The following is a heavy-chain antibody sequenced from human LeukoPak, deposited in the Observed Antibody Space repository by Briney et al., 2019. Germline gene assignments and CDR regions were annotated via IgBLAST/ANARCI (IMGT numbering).Heavy chain of an antibody. J-gene: IGHJ4*02. V-gene: IGHV4-34*01. CDR2: INHYGTA. CDR3: ARGRPSMRIAVAGTVHIIDY. D-gene: IGHD6-19*01. Sequence: SETLSLTCAVYGGSFSAHYWSWVRQPPGKGLEWIGEINHYGTANYNQSLKSRVTISVDTSKNQFCLKVTSLTAADTAVYYCARGRPSMRIAVAGTVHIIDYWGQGTLVTVSS. CDR1: GGSFSAHY.